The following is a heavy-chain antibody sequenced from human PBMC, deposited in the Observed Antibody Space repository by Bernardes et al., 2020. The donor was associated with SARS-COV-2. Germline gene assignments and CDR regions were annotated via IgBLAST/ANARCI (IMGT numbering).Heavy chain of an antibody. Sequence: GGSLRLSCAASGFTFSSYAMHWVRQAPGKGLEWVAVISYDGSNKYYADSVKGRFTISRDNSKNTLYLQMNSLRAEDTAVYYCARGENDYGDYWAQQYFDYWGQGTLVTVSS. D-gene: IGHD4-17*01. CDR3: ARGENDYGDYWAQQYFDY. V-gene: IGHV3-30*04. CDR2: ISYDGSNK. J-gene: IGHJ4*02. CDR1: GFTFSSYA.